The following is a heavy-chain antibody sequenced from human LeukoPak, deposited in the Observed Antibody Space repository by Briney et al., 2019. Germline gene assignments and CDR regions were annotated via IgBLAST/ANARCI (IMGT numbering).Heavy chain of an antibody. CDR1: GFTFSTYA. D-gene: IGHD4-17*01. J-gene: IGHJ4*02. Sequence: GGTLRLSCAASGFTFSTYAMSWVRQAPGKGLEWVSVVSGGGGSTYYADSVKGRFTISRDNSKSTLYLQMDSLSAEDKAVYYCAKFSCRLRVEHYFDYWGRGPLVTVST. CDR2: VSGGGGST. V-gene: IGHV3-23*01. CDR3: AKFSCRLRVEHYFDY.